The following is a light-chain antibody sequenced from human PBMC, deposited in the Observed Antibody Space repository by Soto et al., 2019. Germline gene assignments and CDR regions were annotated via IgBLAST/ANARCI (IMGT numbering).Light chain of an antibody. CDR2: TGS. Sequence: DIQMTQSPSSVSASVGDRVSITCRASQGISNWLAWYQQKPGRAPKLLIYTGSSLQSGVPSRFSGTVSATDFTLTISSLQPEDVATYYCQQANSFPLTFGGGTKVEIK. CDR3: QQANSFPLT. J-gene: IGKJ4*01. CDR1: QGISNW. V-gene: IGKV1-12*01.